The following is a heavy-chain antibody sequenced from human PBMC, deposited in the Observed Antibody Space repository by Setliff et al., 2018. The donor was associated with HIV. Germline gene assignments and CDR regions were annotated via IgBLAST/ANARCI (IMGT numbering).Heavy chain of an antibody. CDR3: AKDSGVWGSYQDV. V-gene: IGHV3-33*06. CDR2: IWHDGSNK. Sequence: LSLTCAVSGGSISTRNWWSWVRQAPGKGLEWVAVIWHDGSNKYYADSVKGRFTISRDNSKNTLFLQMNRLRAEDTAVYFCAKDSGVWGSYQDVWGKGTTVTVSS. J-gene: IGHJ6*04. CDR1: GGSISTRNW. D-gene: IGHD3-16*02.